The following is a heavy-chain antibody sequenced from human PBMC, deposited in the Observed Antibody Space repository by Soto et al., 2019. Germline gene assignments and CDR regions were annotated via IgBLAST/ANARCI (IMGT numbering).Heavy chain of an antibody. V-gene: IGHV4-30-2*01. CDR1: GGSISNAAYS. J-gene: IGHJ4*02. Sequence: SETLSLTCTVSGGSISNAAYSWSWIRQPPGKGLEWIGYIYPSGMPFYNPSLRSRVTISIDRSNDQFSLNLKSVTAADTAVYYCARERGGYGLFDSWGQGTLVAVSS. CDR3: ARERGGYGLFDS. CDR2: IYPSGMP. D-gene: IGHD5-18*01.